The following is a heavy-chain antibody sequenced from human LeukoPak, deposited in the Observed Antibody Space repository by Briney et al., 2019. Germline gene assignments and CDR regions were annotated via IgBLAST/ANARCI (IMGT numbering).Heavy chain of an antibody. J-gene: IGHJ4*02. CDR3: AKRSGGYSGYDLDY. Sequence: PGGSLRLSCAASGFTFSNYAMTWVRQAPGKGLEWVSVISGSGGSTYYADSVKGRFTISRDNSKNTLYLQMSSLRAEDTAVYYCAKRSGGYSGYDLDYWGQGTLVAVSS. CDR1: GFTFSNYA. V-gene: IGHV3-23*01. CDR2: ISGSGGST. D-gene: IGHD5-12*01.